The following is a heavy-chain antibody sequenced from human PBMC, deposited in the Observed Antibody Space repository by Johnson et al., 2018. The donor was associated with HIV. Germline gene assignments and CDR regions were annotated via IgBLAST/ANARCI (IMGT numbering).Heavy chain of an antibody. J-gene: IGHJ3*02. CDR3: ARDGAADNAFDI. V-gene: IGHV3-74*01. Sequence: VQLVESGGGVVQPGRSLRLSCAASGFTVSSNYMSWVRQAPWKGLEWVSRINPDGSSTDYADSVKGRFTISRDNAKNTLYLQMNSLRAEDTAVYYCARDGAADNAFDIWGQGTMVTVSS. CDR2: INPDGSST. CDR1: GFTVSSNY. D-gene: IGHD3-16*01.